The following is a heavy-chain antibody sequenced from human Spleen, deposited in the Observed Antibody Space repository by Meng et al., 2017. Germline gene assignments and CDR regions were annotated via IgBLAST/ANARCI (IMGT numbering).Heavy chain of an antibody. CDR3: AASVGATMGGDY. CDR2: IVVGSGNT. J-gene: IGHJ4*02. CDR1: GFTFTSSA. D-gene: IGHD1-26*01. Sequence: SVKVSCKASGFTFTSSAMQWVRQARGQRLEWIGWIVVGSGNTNYAQKFQERVTITRDMSTSTAYMELSSLRSEDTAVYYCAASVGATMGGDYWGQGMMVTVSS. V-gene: IGHV1-58*02.